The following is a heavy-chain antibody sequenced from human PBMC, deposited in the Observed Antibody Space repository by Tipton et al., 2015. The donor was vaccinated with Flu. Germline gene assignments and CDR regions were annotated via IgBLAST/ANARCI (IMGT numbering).Heavy chain of an antibody. CDR3: AGKNIVATVSFSN. V-gene: IGHV4-39*07. CDR2: IYYTGSI. Sequence: TLSLTCTVSGGSINSENYYWGWIRQPPGKGLDWIGRIYYTGSIYYNPPPKSRVTISLDTSKNQFSLKLSSVTAADTAVYYCAGKNIVATVSFSNWGQGTLITVSS. CDR1: GGSINSENYY. D-gene: IGHD5-12*01. J-gene: IGHJ4*02.